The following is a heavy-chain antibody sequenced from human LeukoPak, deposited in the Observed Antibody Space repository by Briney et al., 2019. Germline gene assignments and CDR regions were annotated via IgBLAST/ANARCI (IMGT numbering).Heavy chain of an antibody. Sequence: PSETLSLTCTVSGGSISSSSYYWGWIRQPPGKGLEWIGSIYYSGSTYYNPSLKSRVTISVDTSKNQFSLKLSSVTAADTAVYYCARHGHYDYVWGSYRPTAPSTGFDYWGQGTLVTVSS. V-gene: IGHV4-39*01. J-gene: IGHJ4*02. CDR1: GGSISSSSYY. CDR3: ARHGHYDYVWGSYRPTAPSTGFDY. D-gene: IGHD3-16*02. CDR2: IYYSGST.